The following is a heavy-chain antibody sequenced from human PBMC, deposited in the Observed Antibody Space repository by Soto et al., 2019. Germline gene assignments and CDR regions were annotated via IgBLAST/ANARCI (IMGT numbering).Heavy chain of an antibody. CDR2: MNPNSGNT. CDR3: ARGGYGSGSYWEVYSAFDI. V-gene: IGHV1-8*01. Sequence: GASVKVSCKASGYTFTSYDINWVRQATGQGLEWMGWMNPNSGNTGYAQKFQGRVTMTRNTSISTAYMELSSLRSEDTAVYYCARGGYGSGSYWEVYSAFDIWGQGTMVTVSS. D-gene: IGHD3-10*01. J-gene: IGHJ3*02. CDR1: GYTFTSYD.